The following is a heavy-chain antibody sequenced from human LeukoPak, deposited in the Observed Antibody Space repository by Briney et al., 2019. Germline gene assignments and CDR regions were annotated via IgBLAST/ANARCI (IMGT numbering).Heavy chain of an antibody. CDR2: ISYDGSNK. CDR3: ARDEIYGSGSGNWFDP. CDR1: GFTFSSYA. V-gene: IGHV3-30*04. J-gene: IGHJ5*02. D-gene: IGHD3-10*01. Sequence: GGSLRLSCAASGFTFSSYAMHWVRQAPGKGLEWVAVISYDGSNKYYADSVKGRFTISRDNSENTLYLQMNSLRAEDTAVYYCARDEIYGSGSGNWFDPWGQGTLVTVSS.